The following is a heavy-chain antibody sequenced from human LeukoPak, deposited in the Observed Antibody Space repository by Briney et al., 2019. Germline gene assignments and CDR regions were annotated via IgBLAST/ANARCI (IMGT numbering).Heavy chain of an antibody. CDR1: GGSITSGSYY. D-gene: IGHD3-10*01. CDR3: TRDTWKAYFDSGTYQTTYYGMDF. CDR2: MFSSGSSGDI. Sequence: SQTLSLTCTVSGGSITSGSYYWSWIRQPPGKGLEWIGRMFSSGSSGDINYNPSLKSRVTISPNTSKNQFSLNVNSVTAADTAVYYCTRDTWKAYFDSGTYQTTYYGMDFWGQGTTVTVSS. V-gene: IGHV4-61*02. J-gene: IGHJ6*02.